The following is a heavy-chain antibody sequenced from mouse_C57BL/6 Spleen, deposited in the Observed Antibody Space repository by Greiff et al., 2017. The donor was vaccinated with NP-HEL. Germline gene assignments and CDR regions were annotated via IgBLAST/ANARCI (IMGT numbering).Heavy chain of an antibody. CDR1: GFTFSDCG. J-gene: IGHJ2*01. Sequence: EVHLVESGGGLVKPGGSLKLSCAASGFTFSDCGMHWVRQAPEKGLEWVAYISSGSSTIYYADTVKGRFTISRDNAKNTLFLQMTSLRSEDTAMYYCARDYYGSSYYWGQGTTLTVSS. V-gene: IGHV5-17*01. CDR2: ISSGSSTI. D-gene: IGHD1-1*01. CDR3: ARDYYGSSYY.